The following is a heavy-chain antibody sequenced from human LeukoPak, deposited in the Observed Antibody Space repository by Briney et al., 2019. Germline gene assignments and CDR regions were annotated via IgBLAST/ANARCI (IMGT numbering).Heavy chain of an antibody. CDR2: INPNSGGT. J-gene: IGHJ4*02. D-gene: IGHD6-19*01. Sequence: ASVKVSCKASGYTFTGYYMHWVRQAPGQGLEWMGWINPNSGGTNYAQKFQGRVTMTRDTSISTAYMELSGLRSDDTAVYYCARDNSIAVAGTPDYWGQGTLVTVSS. CDR1: GYTFTGYY. CDR3: ARDNSIAVAGTPDY. V-gene: IGHV1-2*02.